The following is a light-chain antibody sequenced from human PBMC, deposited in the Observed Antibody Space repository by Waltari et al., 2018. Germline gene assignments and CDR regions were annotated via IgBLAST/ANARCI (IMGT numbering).Light chain of an antibody. CDR2: DVS. Sequence: QSALTQPASVSGSPGQSITISCTGTSSDLGFYNYVSWYQQHPGKAPKLMIYDVSERPSGVSNRFSGSKSGNTASLTISGLQAEDEAYYYCNSYAGSSSWVFGGGTKLTVL. V-gene: IGLV2-14*01. J-gene: IGLJ3*02. CDR3: NSYAGSSSWV. CDR1: SSDLGFYNY.